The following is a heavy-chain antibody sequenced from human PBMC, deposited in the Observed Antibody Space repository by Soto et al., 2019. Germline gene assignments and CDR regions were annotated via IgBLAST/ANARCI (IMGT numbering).Heavy chain of an antibody. CDR2: IWYDGSNK. CDR1: GFTFSSYG. J-gene: IGHJ6*03. CDR3: ARVMHDVGPTPYYYYYYMDV. D-gene: IGHD1-26*01. Sequence: QVQLVESGGGVVQPGRSLRLSCAASGFTFSSYGMHWVRQAPGKGLEWVAVIWYDGSNKYYADSVKGRFTISRDNSKNTLYLQMNSLRAEDTAVYYCARVMHDVGPTPYYYYYYMDVWGKGTTVTVSS. V-gene: IGHV3-33*01.